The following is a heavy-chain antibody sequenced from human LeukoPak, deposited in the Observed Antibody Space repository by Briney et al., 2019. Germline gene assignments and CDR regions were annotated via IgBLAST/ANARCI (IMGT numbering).Heavy chain of an antibody. D-gene: IGHD1-26*01. Sequence: RGESLKISCKGSGYSFTSYWIGWVRQMPGNGLEWMGIIYPGDSDTRYSPSFQGQVTISADKSISTAYLQWSSLKASDTAMYYCARFTGSYYFRFDYWGQGTLVTVSS. V-gene: IGHV5-51*01. J-gene: IGHJ4*02. CDR2: IYPGDSDT. CDR1: GYSFTSYW. CDR3: ARFTGSYYFRFDY.